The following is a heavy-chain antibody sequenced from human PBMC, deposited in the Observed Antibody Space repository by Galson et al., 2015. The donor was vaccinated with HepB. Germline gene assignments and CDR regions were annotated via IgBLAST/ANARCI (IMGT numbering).Heavy chain of an antibody. Sequence: SLRLSCAASGFTFSSYSMNWVRQAPGKGLEWVSYISSSSSTIYYADSVKGRFTISRDNAKNSLYLQMNSLRAEDTAVYYCATNSGSYGGYYGMDVWGQGTTVTVSS. CDR1: GFTFSSYS. CDR3: ATNSGSYGGYYGMDV. V-gene: IGHV3-48*04. D-gene: IGHD1-26*01. J-gene: IGHJ6*02. CDR2: ISSSSSTI.